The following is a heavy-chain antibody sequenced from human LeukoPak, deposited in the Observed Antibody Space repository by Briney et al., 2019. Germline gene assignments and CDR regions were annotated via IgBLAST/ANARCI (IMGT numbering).Heavy chain of an antibody. D-gene: IGHD3-22*01. J-gene: IGHJ4*02. V-gene: IGHV3-33*01. CDR3: ARDTYDSNGYSYGIF. Sequence: GRSLRLSCAASGFTFSNYGMHWVRQAPGKGLEWVADIWYDGSKKYYADSVKGRFTISRDNSKNTLYLQMNSLRAEDTAVYYCARDTYDSNGYSYGIFWGQGTLVTVSS. CDR1: GFTFSNYG. CDR2: IWYDGSKK.